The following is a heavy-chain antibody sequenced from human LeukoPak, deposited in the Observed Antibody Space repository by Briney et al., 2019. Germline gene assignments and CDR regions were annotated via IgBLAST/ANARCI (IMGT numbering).Heavy chain of an antibody. D-gene: IGHD6-25*01. CDR3: AKGNLQSRHSTGFDH. Sequence: GGSLRLSCAASGFTFSSYAMSWVRQAPGKGLEWVSVISDSGGRTYYADSVKGRFTISRDNFKNTLHLQMNSLRAEDTAVYYCAKGNLQSRHSTGFDHWGQGTLVTVSS. J-gene: IGHJ4*02. CDR1: GFTFSSYA. CDR2: ISDSGGRT. V-gene: IGHV3-23*01.